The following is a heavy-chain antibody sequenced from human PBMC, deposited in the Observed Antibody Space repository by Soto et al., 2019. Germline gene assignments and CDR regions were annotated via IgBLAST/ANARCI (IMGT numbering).Heavy chain of an antibody. CDR1: GFTVSTNY. J-gene: IGHJ5*02. CDR3: ARGYNWFDP. Sequence: EVQLVESGGGLVQPGGSLRLSCAASGFTVSTNYMAWVRQAPGKGLEWVSVIYDGGDTHYADSVKGRFIISRDNSKNTLYLQINSLSAEDTAVYYCARGYNWFDPWGQGTLVAVSS. V-gene: IGHV3-66*01. CDR2: IYDGGDT.